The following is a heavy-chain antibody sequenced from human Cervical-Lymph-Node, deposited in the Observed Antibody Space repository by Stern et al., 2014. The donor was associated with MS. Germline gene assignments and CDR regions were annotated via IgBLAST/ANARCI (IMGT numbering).Heavy chain of an antibody. Sequence: YADSVKGRFTISRDNSKNTLYLQMNSLRAEDPAIYYWARDQSFHFDYWGQGTLVTVSS. CDR3: ARDQSFHFDY. J-gene: IGHJ4*02. D-gene: IGHD1-26*01. V-gene: IGHV3-33*01.